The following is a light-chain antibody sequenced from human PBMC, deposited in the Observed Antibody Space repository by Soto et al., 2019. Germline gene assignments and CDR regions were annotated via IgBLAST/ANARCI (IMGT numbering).Light chain of an antibody. Sequence: EIVLTQSPGTLSLSPGERATLSCRASQSVGSNYLAWYEQKPGQAPRLLIYGASIRATGIPDRFSGSGSGTEFTPTISRLEPEDFAVYYCHQYGKSPGTF. CDR2: GAS. J-gene: IGKJ1*01. CDR3: HQYGKSPGT. CDR1: QSVGSNY. V-gene: IGKV3-20*01.